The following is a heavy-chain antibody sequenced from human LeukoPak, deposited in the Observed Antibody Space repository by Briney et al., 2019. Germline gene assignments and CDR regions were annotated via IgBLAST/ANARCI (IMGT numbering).Heavy chain of an antibody. V-gene: IGHV1-18*01. Sequence: ASVKVSFKASGGTFSSYTISWVRQAPGQGLEWVGWVGAGNGDTHYAQKLQGRVTMTTDTSTNTAYMDLRSLRSDDTAVYYCARASSPYNWYFDLWGRGTLVTVSS. CDR2: VGAGNGDT. J-gene: IGHJ2*01. CDR3: ARASSPYNWYFDL. CDR1: GGTFSSYT. D-gene: IGHD4-11*01.